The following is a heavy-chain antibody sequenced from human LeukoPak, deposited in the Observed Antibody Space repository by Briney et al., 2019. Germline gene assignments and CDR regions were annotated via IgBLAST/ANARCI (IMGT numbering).Heavy chain of an antibody. J-gene: IGHJ4*01. CDR3: AKWGDYDILTGYYDSDY. D-gene: IGHD3-9*01. V-gene: IGHV3-23*01. CDR2: IGGRDGGT. CDR1: GFIFIKYA. Sequence: PGASLRVSCAASGFIFIKYAMSWVRQAPGKGLEWVSHIGGRDGGTYYADSVMGRLTVSRVDPKNTLYLQINTLRVEDTAVYYCAKWGDYDILTGYYDSDYWGHGTLVTVSS.